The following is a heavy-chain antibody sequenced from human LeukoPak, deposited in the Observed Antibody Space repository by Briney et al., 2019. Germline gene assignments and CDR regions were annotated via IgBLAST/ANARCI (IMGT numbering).Heavy chain of an antibody. D-gene: IGHD3/OR15-3a*01. Sequence: PGRSLRLSCAASGFTFSSYGMHWVRQAPGEGLEWVSAITGSGGITYYADSVKGRFTLSRDNSKNTLYLQMNSLRAEDTAVYYCAKGVWTDYTITHFDYWGQGTLVTVSS. V-gene: IGHV3-23*01. CDR3: AKGVWTDYTITHFDY. CDR2: ITGSGGIT. J-gene: IGHJ4*02. CDR1: GFTFSSYG.